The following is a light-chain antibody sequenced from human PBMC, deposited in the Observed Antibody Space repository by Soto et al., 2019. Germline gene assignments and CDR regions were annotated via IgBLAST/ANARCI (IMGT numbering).Light chain of an antibody. Sequence: SALTQPASVSGSPGQSITISCTGTSSDVGGYNYVSWYQQHPGKAPKLMIYEVSNRPSGVSNRFSGSKSGNTASLTISGLQAEYEADYYCSSYTSSSTPYVFGTGTKLTVL. CDR1: SSDVGGYNY. J-gene: IGLJ1*01. V-gene: IGLV2-14*01. CDR3: SSYTSSSTPYV. CDR2: EVS.